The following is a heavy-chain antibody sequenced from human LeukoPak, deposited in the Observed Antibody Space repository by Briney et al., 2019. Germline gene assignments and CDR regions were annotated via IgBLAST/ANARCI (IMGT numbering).Heavy chain of an antibody. D-gene: IGHD3-22*01. CDR1: GYTFTSYG. J-gene: IGHJ4*02. CDR2: IIPILGIA. V-gene: IGHV1-69*04. Sequence: SVKVSCKASGYTFTSYGISWVRQAPGQGLEWMGRIIPILGIANYAQKFQGRVTITADKSTSTAYMELSSLRSEDTAVYYCARDNHYYDSSLDYWGQGTLVTVSS. CDR3: ARDNHYYDSSLDY.